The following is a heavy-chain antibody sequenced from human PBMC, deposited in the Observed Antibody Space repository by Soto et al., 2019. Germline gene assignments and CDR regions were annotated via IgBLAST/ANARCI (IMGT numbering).Heavy chain of an antibody. CDR3: AKRVYNWNYFDY. V-gene: IGHV3-23*01. J-gene: IGHJ4*02. Sequence: GGSLRLSCAASGFTFSRYAMSWVRQAPGKGLEWVSAISGSGGSTYYAASVKGRITISRDNSKNTLYLPMNSLRAEDTAVYYCAKRVYNWNYFDYWGQGTLVTVSS. D-gene: IGHD1-20*01. CDR1: GFTFSRYA. CDR2: ISGSGGST.